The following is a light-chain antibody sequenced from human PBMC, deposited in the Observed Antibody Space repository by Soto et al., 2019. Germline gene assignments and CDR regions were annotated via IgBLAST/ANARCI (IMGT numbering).Light chain of an antibody. CDR2: KAS. J-gene: IGKJ5*01. CDR3: QQYSTYPIT. V-gene: IGKV1-5*03. CDR1: QSVTTW. Sequence: DIQTTQSPSTLSGSVGDRVTITCRASQSVTTWLAWYQQKPGKAPKLLIYKASNLESGLPSRFTGSGSGTEFTLTISSMQSDDFATYYCQQYSTYPITFGQGTRLEIK.